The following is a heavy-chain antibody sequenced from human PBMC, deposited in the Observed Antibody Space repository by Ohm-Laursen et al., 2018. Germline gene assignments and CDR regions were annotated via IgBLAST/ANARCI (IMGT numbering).Heavy chain of an antibody. Sequence: SLRLSCTASGFTFSDYYMSWIRQAPGKGLEWLSSISSSGSTIYYADSVKGRFTISRDNAKSSLYLQMNSLRAEDTAVYYCAKRDWNYRVDWGQGTLVTVSS. CDR2: ISSSGSTI. CDR3: AKRDWNYRVD. CDR1: GFTFSDYY. D-gene: IGHD1-7*01. J-gene: IGHJ4*02. V-gene: IGHV3-11*01.